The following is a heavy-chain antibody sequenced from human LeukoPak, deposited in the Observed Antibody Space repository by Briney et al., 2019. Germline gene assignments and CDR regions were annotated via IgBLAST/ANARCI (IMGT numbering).Heavy chain of an antibody. CDR2: ISWNGDNL. CDR3: AKDINGYRPWYIDL. J-gene: IGHJ2*01. D-gene: IGHD6-13*01. Sequence: GRSLRLSCAASGFSFDDLAMHWVRQAPGKGLEWVSGISWNGDNLGYADSVRGRFTISRDNAKNSLHLQMNSPRAEDTALYFCAKDINGYRPWYIDLWGRGTLVTVSS. V-gene: IGHV3-9*01. CDR1: GFSFDDLA.